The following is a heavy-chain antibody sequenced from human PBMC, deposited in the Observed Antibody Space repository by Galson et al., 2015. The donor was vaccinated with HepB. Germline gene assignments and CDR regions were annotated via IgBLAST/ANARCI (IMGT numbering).Heavy chain of an antibody. CDR2: INPKSGYT. J-gene: IGHJ4*02. Sequence: SVKVSCKASGYTSTSYDINWVRQATGQGLEYMGGINPKSGYTNSAQNFQGRVTMTRDTSINTLYMEVSRLTSDDTAVYYCASERYSQNLKEFDYWGQGTLVTVSS. D-gene: IGHD5-18*01. CDR1: GYTSTSYD. V-gene: IGHV1-2*02. CDR3: ASERYSQNLKEFDY.